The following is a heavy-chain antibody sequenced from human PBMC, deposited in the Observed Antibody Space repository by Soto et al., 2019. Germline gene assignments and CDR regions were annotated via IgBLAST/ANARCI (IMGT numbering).Heavy chain of an antibody. D-gene: IGHD3-22*01. CDR2: IYGGDDT. J-gene: IGHJ4*01. CDR1: GFTVSSNY. V-gene: IGHV3-53*01. CDR3: ARRGSDFESSGYYPLFDY. Sequence: GGSLRLSCAASGFTVSSNYMSWVRQPPGKGLEWVSVIYGGDDTYYPDSVKGRFTISRDNSNNMLYLQMNSLRADDTAVYYCARRGSDFESSGYYPLFDYWGHGTLVTDSS.